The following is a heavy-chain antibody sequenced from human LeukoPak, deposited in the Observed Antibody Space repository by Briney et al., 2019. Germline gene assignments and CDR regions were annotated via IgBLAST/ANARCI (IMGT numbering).Heavy chain of an antibody. CDR3: TKDQGIAVAGTD. J-gene: IGHJ3*01. CDR1: GYTFSGYY. CDR2: INPSIGAT. Sequence: ASVKVSCKASGYTFSGYYIHWVRQAPGQGLEWMGWINPSIGATRYAQKFQDRVTMSSDTSITTAYMDLSRLRSDDTAVYYCTKDQGIAVAGTDWGQGTMVTVSS. D-gene: IGHD6-19*01. V-gene: IGHV1-2*02.